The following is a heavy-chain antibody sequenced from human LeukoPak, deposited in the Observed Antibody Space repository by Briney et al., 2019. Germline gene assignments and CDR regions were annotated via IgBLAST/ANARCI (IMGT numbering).Heavy chain of an antibody. Sequence: GASVKVSCKASGYTFTSFGISWVRQAPGQELEWMGWISAYNGNTNYGQKLQGRVTMTTDTSTNTAYMELRSLRSDDTAVYYCARDRYDILTGYYENIISDYWGQGTLVTVSS. CDR1: GYTFTSFG. CDR3: ARDRYDILTGYYENIISDY. CDR2: ISAYNGNT. D-gene: IGHD3-9*01. J-gene: IGHJ4*02. V-gene: IGHV1-18*01.